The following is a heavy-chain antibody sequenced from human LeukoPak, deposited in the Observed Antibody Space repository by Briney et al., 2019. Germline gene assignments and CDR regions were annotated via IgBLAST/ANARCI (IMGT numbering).Heavy chain of an antibody. D-gene: IGHD3-9*01. Sequence: SETLSLTCLVSGGSMSSYFWSWIRQPAGRGLEWIGRFYSSGNNNYNPSLRSRVTTSADTSKNQFSMELTSVTAADTAVYYRARYILTEFYDAFDIWGQGTMVTVSS. V-gene: IGHV4-59*10. J-gene: IGHJ3*02. CDR2: FYSSGNN. CDR3: ARYILTEFYDAFDI. CDR1: GGSMSSYF.